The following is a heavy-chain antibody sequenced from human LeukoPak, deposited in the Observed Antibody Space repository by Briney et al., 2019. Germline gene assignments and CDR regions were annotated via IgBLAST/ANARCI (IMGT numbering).Heavy chain of an antibody. CDR1: GGTFSSYA. CDR3: ARDSSSSMNY. CDR2: IIPILGIA. Sequence: ASVKVSCKASGGTFSSYAISWVRQAPGQGLEWMGRIIPILGIANYAQKFQGRVTITADKSTSTAYMELSSLRSEDTAVYYYARDSSSSMNYWGQGTLVTVSS. D-gene: IGHD6-6*01. V-gene: IGHV1-69*04. J-gene: IGHJ4*02.